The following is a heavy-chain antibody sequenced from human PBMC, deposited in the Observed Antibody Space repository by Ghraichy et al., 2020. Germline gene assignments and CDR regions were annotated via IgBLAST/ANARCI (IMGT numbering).Heavy chain of an antibody. J-gene: IGHJ3*02. D-gene: IGHD6-19*01. CDR1: GITFSSNW. Sequence: GGSLRLSCAASGITFSSNWMHWVRQAPGKGLVWVSRINSDGSSTTYADSVKGRFTIARDSAKNTLFLQMNSLRAEDTAVYYCARAVAGTRNAFDIWGQGTMVTVSS. CDR2: INSDGSST. V-gene: IGHV3-74*01. CDR3: ARAVAGTRNAFDI.